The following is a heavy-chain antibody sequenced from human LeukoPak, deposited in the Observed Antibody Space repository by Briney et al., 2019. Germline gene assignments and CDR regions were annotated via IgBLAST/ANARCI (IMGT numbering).Heavy chain of an antibody. Sequence: SETLSLTCTVSGGSISSSSYYWGWIRQPPGKGLEWIGSIYYSGSTYHNPSLKSRVTISVDTSKNQFSLKLSSVTAADTAVYYCAREERRPWDYWGQGTLVTVSS. D-gene: IGHD1-1*01. CDR1: GGSISSSSYY. CDR3: AREERRPWDY. CDR2: IYYSGST. J-gene: IGHJ4*02. V-gene: IGHV4-39*07.